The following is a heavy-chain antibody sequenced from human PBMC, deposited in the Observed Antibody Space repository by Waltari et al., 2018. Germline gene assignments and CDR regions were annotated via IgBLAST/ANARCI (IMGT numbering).Heavy chain of an antibody. CDR1: GYHFTSYY. CDR2: INPSGGST. V-gene: IGHV1-46*01. Sequence: QVQLVQSGAAVKKPGASVTVSCTASGYHFTSYYMHWVRQTPGQGLEWMGIINPSGGSTSYAQKFQGRVTMTRDTSTSTVYMELSSLRSEDTAVYYCARDVWQQLIYYYYGMDVWGQGTTVTVSS. D-gene: IGHD6-13*01. CDR3: ARDVWQQLIYYYYGMDV. J-gene: IGHJ6*02.